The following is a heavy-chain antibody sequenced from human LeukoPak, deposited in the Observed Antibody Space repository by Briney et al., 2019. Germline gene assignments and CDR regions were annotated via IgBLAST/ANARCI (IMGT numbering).Heavy chain of an antibody. CDR3: ARGVPNSSEPFDY. V-gene: IGHV3-11*04. J-gene: IGHJ4*02. CDR2: ISSSGSTI. Sequence: GGSLRLSCAASGFTFSDYYMRWIRQAPGKGLEWVSYISSSGSTIYYADSVKGRFTISRDNAKNSLYLQMNSLRAEDTAVYYCARGVPNSSEPFDYWGQGTLVTVSS. CDR1: GFTFSDYY. D-gene: IGHD2/OR15-2a*01.